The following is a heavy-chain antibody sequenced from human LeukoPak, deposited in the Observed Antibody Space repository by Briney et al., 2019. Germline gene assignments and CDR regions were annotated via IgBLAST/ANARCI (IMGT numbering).Heavy chain of an antibody. Sequence: PSETLSPTCTVSGGSISPYYWSWIRQPPGKGLEWIGYIYYSGNTNYNPSLKSRVTISVDTSKNQFSLKLSSVTAADTAVYYCARAFYPGYYSYMAVWGKGTTVTVSS. CDR2: IYYSGNT. D-gene: IGHD3-16*02. CDR1: GGSISPYY. V-gene: IGHV4-59*01. CDR3: ARAFYPGYYSYMAV. J-gene: IGHJ6*03.